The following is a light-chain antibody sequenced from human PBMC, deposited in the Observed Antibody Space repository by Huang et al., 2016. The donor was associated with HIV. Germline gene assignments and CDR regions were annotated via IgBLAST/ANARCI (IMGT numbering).Light chain of an antibody. Sequence: IEMTQSPPSLSASLGDRVTVTCRASRDISTFLAWYQQKPGKPPKGLIYAASILHSGVPSRFSGSGYGTDFTLTISSLQPEDVTYYYCQKYDSAPRTFGQGTKVELK. CDR2: AAS. CDR1: RDISTF. CDR3: QKYDSAPRT. V-gene: IGKV1-27*01. J-gene: IGKJ1*01.